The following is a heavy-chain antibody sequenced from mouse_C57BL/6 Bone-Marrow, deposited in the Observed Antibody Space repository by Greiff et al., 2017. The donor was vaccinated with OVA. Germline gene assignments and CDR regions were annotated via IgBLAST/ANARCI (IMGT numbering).Heavy chain of an antibody. V-gene: IGHV5-6*01. Sequence: DVQLVESGGDLVKPGGSLKLSCAASGFTFSSYGMSWVRQTPDKRLEWVATISSGGSYTYYPDSVKGRFTISRDNAKNTLYLQMSSLKSEDTAMYYCARVATFAYWGQGTLVTVSA. CDR3: ARVATFAY. CDR2: ISSGGSYT. J-gene: IGHJ3*01. CDR1: GFTFSSYG. D-gene: IGHD1-1*01.